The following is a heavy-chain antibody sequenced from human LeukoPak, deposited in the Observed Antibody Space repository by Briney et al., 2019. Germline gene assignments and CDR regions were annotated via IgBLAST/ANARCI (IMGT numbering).Heavy chain of an antibody. CDR2: ISYDGGNK. D-gene: IGHD3-10*01. V-gene: IGHV3-30*18. Sequence: GRSLRLSCAASGFTFSRYGMHWVRQAPGKGLEWVADISYDGGNKYYADSVKGRFTISRDNSKNTLYLQMNSLRAEDTAVYYCAKLVWFGDTSFDSWGQGTLVTVSS. CDR1: GFTFSRYG. J-gene: IGHJ4*02. CDR3: AKLVWFGDTSFDS.